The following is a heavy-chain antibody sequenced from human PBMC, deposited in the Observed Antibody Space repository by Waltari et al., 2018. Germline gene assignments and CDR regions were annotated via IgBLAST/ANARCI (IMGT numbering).Heavy chain of an antibody. V-gene: IGHV3-74*01. J-gene: IGHJ4*02. Sequence: EVQLVESGGGLFQPGGSLRLSCAASGFTFSDFWMHWVRQVPGEGLVWVGRVSGDGSTTNYADAVKGRFTVSRANAKSTVYLHINSLRAEDTAVYYCASGYYYSLFDSWGQGTLVTVSS. D-gene: IGHD3-22*01. CDR1: GFTFSDFW. CDR2: VSGDGSTT. CDR3: ASGYYYSLFDS.